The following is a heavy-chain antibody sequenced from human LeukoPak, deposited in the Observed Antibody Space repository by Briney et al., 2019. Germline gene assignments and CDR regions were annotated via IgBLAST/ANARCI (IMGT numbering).Heavy chain of an antibody. CDR2: TYYRSKWYN. D-gene: IGHD3-10*01. Sequence: SQTLSLTCAISGDSVSTNSATWNWIRQSPSRGLEWLGRTYYRSKWYNDCAVSVKSRVTINPDTSKNQFSLQLNSVTPEDTAVYYCARGSRSAGSGSYYDFDYWGQGTLVTVSS. V-gene: IGHV6-1*01. J-gene: IGHJ4*02. CDR1: GDSVSTNSAT. CDR3: ARGSRSAGSGSYYDFDY.